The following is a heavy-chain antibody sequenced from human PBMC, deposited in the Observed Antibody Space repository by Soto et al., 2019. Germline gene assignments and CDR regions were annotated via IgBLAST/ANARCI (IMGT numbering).Heavy chain of an antibody. CDR3: SRGLHGSTLYPLPHYDYSGMDV. V-gene: IGHV1-69*01. D-gene: IGHD2-2*01. CDR1: GGTFSSYA. J-gene: IGHJ6*02. Sequence: QVQLVQSGAELKKPGASVKVSCKASGGTFSSYAISWVRQAPGQGLEWMGGIIPIFGTANYAQKFQGRVTITADESTHTADMELISLKSEDTAVHYCSRGLHGSTLYPLPHYDYSGMDVWGQGTTVTVS. CDR2: IIPIFGTA.